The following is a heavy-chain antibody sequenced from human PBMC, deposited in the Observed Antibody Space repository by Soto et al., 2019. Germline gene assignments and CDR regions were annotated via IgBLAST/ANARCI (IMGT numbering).Heavy chain of an antibody. J-gene: IGHJ5*02. CDR2: IGADNGDT. CDR1: GYTFSTYG. Sequence: QVQLVQSGAEVKKPGASVKVSCKASGYTFSTYGFSWVRQAPGQGLEWMGWIGADNGDTNYAQNFQGRVTMTPDTSTTTSYMELMSLTSDDTAVYFCARDWKGAEGFDPWGQGTLVTVSS. D-gene: IGHD1-1*01. V-gene: IGHV1-18*01. CDR3: ARDWKGAEGFDP.